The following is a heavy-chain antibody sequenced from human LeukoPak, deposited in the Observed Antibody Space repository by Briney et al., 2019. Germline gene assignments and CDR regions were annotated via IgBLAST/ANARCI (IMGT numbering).Heavy chain of an antibody. J-gene: IGHJ4*02. D-gene: IGHD4-23*01. CDR1: GGTFSSYA. CDR2: ISAYNGNT. Sequence: ASVKVSCKASGGTFSSYAISRVRQAPGQGLEWMGWISAYNGNTNYAQKLQGRVTMTTDTSTSTAYMELRSLRSDDTAVYYCARDHDYGGSGGYWGQGTLVTVSS. CDR3: ARDHDYGGSGGY. V-gene: IGHV1-18*01.